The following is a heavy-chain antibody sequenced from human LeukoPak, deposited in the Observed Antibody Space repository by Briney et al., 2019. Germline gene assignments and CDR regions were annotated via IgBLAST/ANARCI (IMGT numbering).Heavy chain of an antibody. J-gene: IGHJ3*02. V-gene: IGHV3-23*01. CDR1: GFTFNSLA. Sequence: GGSLRLSCAASGFTFNSLAMNWVRQAPGQGLECVSAITESGDGTYYADSVKGRFIISRDNSKNTLYLQLSSLRAEDTAIYYCTKRTTAVAGRSAFDIWGQGTMVTVSS. CDR3: TKRTTAVAGRSAFDI. CDR2: ITESGDGT. D-gene: IGHD6-19*01.